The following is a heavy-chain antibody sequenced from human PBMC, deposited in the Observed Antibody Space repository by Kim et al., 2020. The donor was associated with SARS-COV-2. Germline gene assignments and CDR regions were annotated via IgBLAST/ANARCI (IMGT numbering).Heavy chain of an antibody. D-gene: IGHD2-2*01. Sequence: GGSLRLSCAASGFTFSSYSMNWVRQAPGKGLEWVSSISSSSSYIYYADSVKGRFTISRDNAKNSLYLQMNSLRAEDTAVYYCASDIVVVPAAVDYWGQGTLVTVSS. CDR1: GFTFSSYS. CDR3: ASDIVVVPAAVDY. CDR2: ISSSSSYI. V-gene: IGHV3-21*01. J-gene: IGHJ4*02.